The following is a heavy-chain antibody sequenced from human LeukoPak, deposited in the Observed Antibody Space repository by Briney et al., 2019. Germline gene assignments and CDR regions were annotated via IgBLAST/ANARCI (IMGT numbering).Heavy chain of an antibody. J-gene: IGHJ3*02. Sequence: PGGSLRLSCAASGFTFDDYAMHWVRQAPGKGLEWVSGISWNSGSIGYADSVKGRFTISRDNAKNSLYLQMNSLRAEDTALYYCAKIAGGSSWYGAFDIWGQGTMVTVSS. CDR3: AKIAGGSSWYGAFDI. CDR1: GFTFDDYA. V-gene: IGHV3-9*01. CDR2: ISWNSGSI. D-gene: IGHD6-13*01.